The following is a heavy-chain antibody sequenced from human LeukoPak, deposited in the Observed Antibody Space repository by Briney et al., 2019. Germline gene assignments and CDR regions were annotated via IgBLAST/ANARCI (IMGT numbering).Heavy chain of an antibody. J-gene: IGHJ4*02. V-gene: IGHV3-48*01. CDR3: ARSPIDY. CDR1: GFTFSSYE. Sequence: GGSLRLSCAASGFTFSSYEMNWVRQAPGKGLEWVSYISSSSSTTYYADSVKGRFTISRDNAKNSLYLQMNSLRAEDTAVYYCARSPIDYWGQGTLVTVSS. CDR2: ISSSSSTT.